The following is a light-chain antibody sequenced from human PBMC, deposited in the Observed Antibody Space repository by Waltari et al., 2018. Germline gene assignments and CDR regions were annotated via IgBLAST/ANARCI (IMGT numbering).Light chain of an antibody. CDR2: DAS. V-gene: IGKV3-11*01. CDR3: QQRSNWPPIT. CDR1: QSVYSY. J-gene: IGKJ5*01. Sequence: EIVLTQSPATLSLSPGERATLSCRASQSVYSYLAWYQQKPGQAPRLLIYDASNRATGIPAMFSGSGSGTDFTLTISSLEPEDFAVYYCQQRSNWPPITFGQGTRLEIK.